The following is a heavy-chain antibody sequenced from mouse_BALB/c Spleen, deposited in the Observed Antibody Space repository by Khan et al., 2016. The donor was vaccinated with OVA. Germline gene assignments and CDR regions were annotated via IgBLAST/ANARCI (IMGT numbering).Heavy chain of an antibody. D-gene: IGHD2-12*01. CDR2: IRYSGST. CDR3: ARWEYDAPNY. V-gene: IGHV3-2*02. J-gene: IGHJ2*01. Sequence: EVQLVETGPGLVKPSQSLSLTCTVTGYSITSDYAWNWIRQFPGNQLEWMCFIRYSGSTNYNPSFKGRISFTRDKSINQVFLQLNSVTSEDTATYYYARWEYDAPNYWGQGTTLTVSS. CDR1: GYSITSDYA.